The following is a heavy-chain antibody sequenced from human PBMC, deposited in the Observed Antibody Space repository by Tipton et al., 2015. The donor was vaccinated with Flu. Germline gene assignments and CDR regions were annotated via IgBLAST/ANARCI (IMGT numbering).Heavy chain of an antibody. Sequence: LRLSCTVSGGSISSGSYYWSWIRQPAGKGLEWIGRIYTSGSTNYNPSLKSRVTISVDTSKNQFSLKLSSVTAADTAVYYCARVSLDYGDYAPAFDIWGQGTLFPFSS. D-gene: IGHD4-17*01. CDR1: GGSISSGSYY. CDR2: IYTSGST. J-gene: IGHJ3*02. V-gene: IGHV4-61*02. CDR3: ARVSLDYGDYAPAFDI.